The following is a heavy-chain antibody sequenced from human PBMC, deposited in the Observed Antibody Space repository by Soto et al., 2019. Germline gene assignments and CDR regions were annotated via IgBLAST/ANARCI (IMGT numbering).Heavy chain of an antibody. D-gene: IGHD5-18*01. CDR1: GGSISSSSYY. CDR2: IYYSGST. Sequence: PSETLSLTCTVSGGSISSSSYYWGWIRQPPGKGLEWIGSIYYSGSTYYNPSLKSRVTISVDTSKNQFSLKLSSVTAADTAVYYCARHIRRGYSYGHLMGYYYYYMDVWGKGTTVTVSS. CDR3: ARHIRRGYSYGHLMGYYYYYMDV. V-gene: IGHV4-39*01. J-gene: IGHJ6*03.